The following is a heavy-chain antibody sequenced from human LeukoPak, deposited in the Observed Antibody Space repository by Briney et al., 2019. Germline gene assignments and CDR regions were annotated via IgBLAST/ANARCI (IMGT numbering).Heavy chain of an antibody. Sequence: ASVKVSCKASGGTFSSYAISWVRQAPGQGLEWMGGIIPIFGTANYAQKFQGRVTITADESTSTAYMELSSLRSEDTAVYYCARGSRLSSTPGSYYYYGMDVWGKGTTVTVSS. CDR1: GGTFSSYA. CDR3: ARGSRLSSTPGSYYYYGMDV. CDR2: IIPIFGTA. J-gene: IGHJ6*04. D-gene: IGHD3-10*01. V-gene: IGHV1-69*13.